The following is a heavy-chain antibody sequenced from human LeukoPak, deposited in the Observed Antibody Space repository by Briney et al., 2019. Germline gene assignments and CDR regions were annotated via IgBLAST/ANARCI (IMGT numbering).Heavy chain of an antibody. CDR1: GFTFSSYA. CDR2: ISGSGGST. D-gene: IGHD3-22*01. CDR3: AIYYDSSGYETMNAFDF. V-gene: IGHV3-23*01. Sequence: TGGSLRLSCAASGFTFSSYAMSWVRQAPGKGLEWVSAISGSGGSTYYADSVKGRFTISRDNSKNTLYLQMNSLRAEDTAVYYCAIYYDSSGYETMNAFDFWGQGTMVTVSS. J-gene: IGHJ3*01.